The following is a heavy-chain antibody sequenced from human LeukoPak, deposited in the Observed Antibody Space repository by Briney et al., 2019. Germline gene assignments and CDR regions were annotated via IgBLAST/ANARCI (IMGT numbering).Heavy chain of an antibody. Sequence: GGSLRLSCAASGFTVSSNYMSWVRQAPGKGLEWVSVIYSGGSRYYADSVKGRFTISRDNSKNTLYLQMNSPRAEDTAVYYRAGLPAYYYDTSGFYFDYWGQGTLVTVSS. CDR1: GFTVSSNY. CDR2: IYSGGSR. V-gene: IGHV3-66*04. J-gene: IGHJ4*02. D-gene: IGHD3-22*01. CDR3: AGLPAYYYDTSGFYFDY.